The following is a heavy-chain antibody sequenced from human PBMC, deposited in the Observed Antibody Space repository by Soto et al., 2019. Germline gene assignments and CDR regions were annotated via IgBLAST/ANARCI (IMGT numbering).Heavy chain of an antibody. CDR2: ISSNGGST. D-gene: IGHD3-3*01. CDR1: GFTFSSYA. V-gene: IGHV3-64*01. CDR3: ARGGGVLEWPYDYYYYYMDV. Sequence: GGSLRLSCAASGFTFSSYAMHWVRQAPGKGLEYVSAISSNGGSTYYANSVKGRFTISRDNSENTLYLQMGSLRAEDMAVYYCARGGGVLEWPYDYYYYYMDVWGKGTTVTVSS. J-gene: IGHJ6*03.